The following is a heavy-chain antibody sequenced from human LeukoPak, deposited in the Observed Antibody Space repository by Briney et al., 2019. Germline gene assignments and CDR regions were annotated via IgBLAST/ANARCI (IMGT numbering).Heavy chain of an antibody. CDR2: IYYSGST. J-gene: IGHJ4*02. CDR3: ARGSYDVLTGFSTLGEY. CDR1: GYSISSSNW. D-gene: IGHD3-9*01. Sequence: SETLSLTCAVSGYSISSSNWWGWIRQPPGKGLEWIGYIYYSGSTYYNPSLQSRVTMSVDTSKNQFSLNLSSVTAADTAVYYCARGSYDVLTGFSTLGEYWGQGTLVSVSS. V-gene: IGHV4-28*01.